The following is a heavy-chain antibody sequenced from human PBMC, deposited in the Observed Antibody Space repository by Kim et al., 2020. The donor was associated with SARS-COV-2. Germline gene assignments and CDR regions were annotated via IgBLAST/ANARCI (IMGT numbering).Heavy chain of an antibody. CDR3: ARVIQSRWGGMDV. V-gene: IGHV3-33*05. J-gene: IGHJ6*02. D-gene: IGHD4-4*01. Sequence: GGSLRLSCAASEFIFSSYGGHWVRQAPGKGLEWLAVIAHDGTKQFYADSVKGRFTISRDNSRNTVYLQMNSLRSEDTAVYYCARVIQSRWGGMDVWGQGT. CDR1: EFIFSSYG. CDR2: IAHDGTKQ.